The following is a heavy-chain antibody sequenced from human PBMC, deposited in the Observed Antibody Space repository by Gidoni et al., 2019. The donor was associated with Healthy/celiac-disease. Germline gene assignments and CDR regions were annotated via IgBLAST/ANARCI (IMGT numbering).Heavy chain of an antibody. Sequence: EVQLVESGGGLVQPGGSLRLSCAASGFTFSSYEMNWVRQAPGKGLEWVSYISSSGSTIYYADSVKGRFTISRDNAKNSLYLQMNSLRAEDTAVYYCARTDAYYYYYMDVWGKGTTVTVSS. V-gene: IGHV3-48*03. CDR3: ARTDAYYYYYMDV. CDR1: GFTFSSYE. J-gene: IGHJ6*03. CDR2: ISSSGSTI.